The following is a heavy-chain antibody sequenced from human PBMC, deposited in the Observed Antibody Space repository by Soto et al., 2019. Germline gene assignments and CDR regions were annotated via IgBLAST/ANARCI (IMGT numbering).Heavy chain of an antibody. J-gene: IGHJ1*01. CDR2: IHHRGST. CDR3: VRGVLS. V-gene: IGHV4-31*03. Sequence: QVQLQQSGPGLVKASQTLSLTCNVSGGSISSGGYYWTWIRQHPGKGLEWIGNIHHRGSTFYNPSLKSRVSISVDTSKSQFSLKLSSVTAADTAVYFCVRGVLSWGQGTLVTVSS. D-gene: IGHD3-10*01. CDR1: GGSISSGGYY.